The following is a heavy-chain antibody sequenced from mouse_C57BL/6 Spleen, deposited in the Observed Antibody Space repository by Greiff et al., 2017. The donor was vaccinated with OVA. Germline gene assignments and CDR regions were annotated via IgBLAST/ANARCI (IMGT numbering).Heavy chain of an antibody. Sequence: VKLQQPGTELVKPGASVKLSCKASGYTFTSYWMHWVKQRPGQGLEWIGNINPSNGGTNYNEKFKSKATLTVDKSSSTAYMQLSSLTSEDSAVYYCARGGLAPTHYYAMDYWGQGTSVTVSS. J-gene: IGHJ4*01. CDR1: GYTFTSYW. CDR2: INPSNGGT. V-gene: IGHV1-53*01. CDR3: ARGGLAPTHYYAMDY.